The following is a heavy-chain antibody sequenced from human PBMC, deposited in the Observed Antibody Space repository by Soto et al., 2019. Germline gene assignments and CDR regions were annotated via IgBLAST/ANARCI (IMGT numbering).Heavy chain of an antibody. CDR1: GFIFSSYG. Sequence: QVQLVESGGGVVQPGRSLRLSCAASGFIFSSYGMHWVRQAPGKGLDWVAIISYDGSNKYYADSVKGRFTISRDNSKNTLYLQMHRLRAEDTAVYYCDVPLEGYNSNVGGYWGQGTLVTVSS. D-gene: IGHD5-12*01. J-gene: IGHJ4*02. CDR2: ISYDGSNK. CDR3: DVPLEGYNSNVGGY. V-gene: IGHV3-30*03.